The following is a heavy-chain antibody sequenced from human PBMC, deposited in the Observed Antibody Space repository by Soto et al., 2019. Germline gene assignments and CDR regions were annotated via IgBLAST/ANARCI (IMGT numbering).Heavy chain of an antibody. CDR3: VKVLARGVGVPRFYFDS. V-gene: IGHV3-74*01. Sequence: SLRLSCAASGFTFSNSWMHWVRQVSGKGLEWVSRINADGTSTSYADSVKGRFTISRDNAKNTLYLHVNSLRAEDTAVYYCVKVLARGVGVPRFYFDSWGQGALVTVSS. D-gene: IGHD2-2*01. CDR1: GFTFSNSW. CDR2: INADGTST. J-gene: IGHJ4*02.